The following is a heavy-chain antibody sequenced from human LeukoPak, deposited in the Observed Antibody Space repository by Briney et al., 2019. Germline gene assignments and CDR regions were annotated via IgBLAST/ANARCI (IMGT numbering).Heavy chain of an antibody. CDR1: GGSISSGGYY. Sequence: PSETLSLTCTVSGGSISSGGYYWSWIRQHPGKGLEWIGYIYYVGSTYYNPSLKSRVTISVDTSKNQFSLKLSSVTAADTAVYYCARDGPLYCSGGSCYSTGVRWFDPWGQGTLVPVSS. D-gene: IGHD2-15*01. CDR3: ARDGPLYCSGGSCYSTGVRWFDP. CDR2: IYYVGST. V-gene: IGHV4-31*03. J-gene: IGHJ5*02.